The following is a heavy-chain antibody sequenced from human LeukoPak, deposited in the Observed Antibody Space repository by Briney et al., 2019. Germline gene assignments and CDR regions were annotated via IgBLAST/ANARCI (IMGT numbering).Heavy chain of an antibody. J-gene: IGHJ3*02. V-gene: IGHV4-59*01. CDR2: IYYSGST. Sequence: SETLSLTCTVSDGSINTYYWSWLRQPPGKGLEWIGYIYYSGSTNYNPSLKSRVTISVDTSKNQFSLKLSSVTAADTAVYYCARSQLRYFDWLPQDAFDIWGQGTMVTVSS. CDR1: DGSINTYY. D-gene: IGHD3-9*01. CDR3: ARSQLRYFDWLPQDAFDI.